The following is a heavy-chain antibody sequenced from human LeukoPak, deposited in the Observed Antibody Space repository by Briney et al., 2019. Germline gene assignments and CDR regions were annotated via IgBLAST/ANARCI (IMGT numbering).Heavy chain of an antibody. CDR3: ARGRSYGFDFDS. J-gene: IGHJ4*02. Sequence: PSETLSLTCDVSGVSVNTCCYYWTWIRQPPGKGLEWIGYKYYSGSTRYNSSLRSRLTISLDSSKNQFSLRLTSVTAADTAVYYCARGRSYGFDFDSWGPGTLVIVSS. D-gene: IGHD5-18*01. V-gene: IGHV4-61*01. CDR2: KYYSGST. CDR1: GVSVNTCCYY.